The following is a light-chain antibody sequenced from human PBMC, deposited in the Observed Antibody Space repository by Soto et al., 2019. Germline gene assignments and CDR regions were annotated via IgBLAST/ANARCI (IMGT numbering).Light chain of an antibody. V-gene: IGLV2-14*03. CDR3: ISYTDRQSYL. CDR1: SSDIGSYDH. Sequence: QSALTQPASVSGSPGQSITISCSGTSSDIGSYDHVAWYQQFPGKSPKLIIYAVSERPSGVSDRFSGSNSGLSSSLPISGPQTENEADYYCISYTDRQSYLFGTGTKVTVL. J-gene: IGLJ1*01. CDR2: AVS.